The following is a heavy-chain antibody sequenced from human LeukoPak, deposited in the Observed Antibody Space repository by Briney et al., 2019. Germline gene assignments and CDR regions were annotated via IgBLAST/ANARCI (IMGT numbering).Heavy chain of an antibody. CDR1: GFSFSNYA. CDR2: ISGSGGST. V-gene: IGHV3-23*01. J-gene: IGHJ4*02. D-gene: IGHD2-15*01. CDR3: SRSFSGDRDY. Sequence: GGSLRLSCAASGFSFSNYAMSWVRQAPGKGLEWVSSISGSGGSTYYADSVKGRFTISRDNAKNMVYLQMNSLRAEDTAVYYCSRSFSGDRDYWGQGTLVTVSS.